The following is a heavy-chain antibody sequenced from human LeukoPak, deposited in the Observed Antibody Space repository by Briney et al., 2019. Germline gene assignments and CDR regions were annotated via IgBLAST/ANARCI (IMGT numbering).Heavy chain of an antibody. D-gene: IGHD6-19*01. J-gene: IGHJ4*02. CDR3: AREREYSSGWYAY. Sequence: ASVKVSCKASGYTFTSYGITWVRQAPGQGLEWMGWISGKNGNTKYVQKFQGRVTMTTDTSTSTAYMELRSLRSDDTAVYYCAREREYSSGWYAYWGQGTLVTVSS. V-gene: IGHV1-18*01. CDR1: GYTFTSYG. CDR2: ISGKNGNT.